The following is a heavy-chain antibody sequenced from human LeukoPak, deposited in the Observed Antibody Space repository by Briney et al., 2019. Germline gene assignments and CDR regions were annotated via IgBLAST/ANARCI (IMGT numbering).Heavy chain of an antibody. Sequence: SETLSLTCTVSGDSINSSDYYWAWIRQPPGEGLEWIGTIYYSGSTYYKSSLKSRLTISVDSTKNQFSLKMISVTAADTGVYYCARHGNWDPFDYWGQGALVTVSS. CDR1: GDSINSSDYY. D-gene: IGHD7-27*01. J-gene: IGHJ4*02. CDR2: IYYSGST. CDR3: ARHGNWDPFDY. V-gene: IGHV4-39*01.